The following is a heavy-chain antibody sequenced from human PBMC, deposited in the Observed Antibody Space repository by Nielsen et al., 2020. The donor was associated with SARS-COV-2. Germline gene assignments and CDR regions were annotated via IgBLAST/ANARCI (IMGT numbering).Heavy chain of an antibody. V-gene: IGHV1-46*02. CDR1: GFTFNRYY. CDR2: INPRGDRP. Sequence: ASVKVSCKASGFTFNRYYMHWVRQAPGQGLEWMGVINPRGDRPSYTQKFRDRVTMTRDTSTSTVYMEVSSLRSEDSAVYYCARGGFAVVFPTYDYWGQGTLVTVSS. J-gene: IGHJ4*02. CDR3: ARGGFAVVFPTYDY. D-gene: IGHD3-3*01.